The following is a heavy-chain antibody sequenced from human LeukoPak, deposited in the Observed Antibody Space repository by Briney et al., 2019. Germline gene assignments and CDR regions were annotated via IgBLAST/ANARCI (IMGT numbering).Heavy chain of an antibody. V-gene: IGHV1-18*01. CDR2: ISAYNGNT. J-gene: IGHJ4*02. Sequence: GASVKVPCKASGYTFTSYGISWVRQAPGQGLEWMGWISAYNGNTNYAQKLQGRVTMTTDTSTSTAYMELRSLRSDDTAVYYCARDLRIAVAGTGGYWGQGTLVTVSS. CDR1: GYTFTSYG. CDR3: ARDLRIAVAGTGGY. D-gene: IGHD6-19*01.